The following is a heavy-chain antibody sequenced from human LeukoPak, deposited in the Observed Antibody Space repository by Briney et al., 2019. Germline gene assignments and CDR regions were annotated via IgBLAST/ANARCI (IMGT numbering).Heavy chain of an antibody. V-gene: IGHV3-53*05. J-gene: IGHJ4*02. Sequence: GGSLRLFCAASGFTVSSNYMSWVRQAPGKGLEWVSVIYSGGSTYYADSVKGRFTISRDNSRNIMNLQTDSLRPEDTALYYCARAMVRGVIPYWGQGTLVTVSS. CDR3: ARAMVRGVIPY. CDR2: IYSGGST. D-gene: IGHD3-10*01. CDR1: GFTVSSNY.